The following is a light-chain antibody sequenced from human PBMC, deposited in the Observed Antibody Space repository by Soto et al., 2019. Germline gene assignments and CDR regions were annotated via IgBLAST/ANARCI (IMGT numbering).Light chain of an antibody. CDR3: SSYTSSITYV. J-gene: IGLJ1*01. CDR2: EVS. V-gene: IGLV2-14*01. Sequence: QSVLTQPASVSGSPGQSITISCTGTSSDVGGYNYVSWYQHHPGKAPKLIIYEVSNRPSGVSNRFSGSKSGNTASLTISGLQAGDETDYYCSSYTSSITYVFGNGTKVTVL. CDR1: SSDVGGYNY.